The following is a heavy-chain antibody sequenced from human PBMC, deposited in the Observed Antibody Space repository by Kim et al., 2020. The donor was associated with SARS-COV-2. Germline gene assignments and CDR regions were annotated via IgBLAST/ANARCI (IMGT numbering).Heavy chain of an antibody. CDR1: GFTFSSYW. Sequence: GGSLRLSCAASGFTFSSYWMSWVRQAPGKGLEWVANIKQDGSEKYYVDSVKGRFTISRDNAKNSLYLQMNSLRAEDTAVYYCARGPPPPSYDFWSGYSPDPYYYYYGMDVWGQGTTVTVS. V-gene: IGHV3-7*03. CDR2: IKQDGSEK. CDR3: ARGPPPPSYDFWSGYSPDPYYYYYGMDV. J-gene: IGHJ6*02. D-gene: IGHD3-3*01.